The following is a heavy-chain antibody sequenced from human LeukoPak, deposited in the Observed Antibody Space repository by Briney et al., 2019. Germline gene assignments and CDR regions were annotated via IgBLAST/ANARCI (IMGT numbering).Heavy chain of an antibody. CDR1: GGTFSSYA. J-gene: IGHJ4*02. D-gene: IGHD1/OR15-1a*01. CDR2: IIPIFGTA. CDR3: ARSVAARTYYFDY. V-gene: IGHV1-69*06. Sequence: SVRVSCKASGGTFSSYAISWVRQAPGQGLEWMGGIIPIFGTANYAQKFQGRVTITADKSTSTAYMELSSLRSEDTAVYYCARSVAARTYYFDYWGQGTLVTVSS.